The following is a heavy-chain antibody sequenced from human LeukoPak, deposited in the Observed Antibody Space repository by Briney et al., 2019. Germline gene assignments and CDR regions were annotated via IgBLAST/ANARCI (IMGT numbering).Heavy chain of an antibody. Sequence: SETLSLTCAVSGGSISSGGYSWSWIRQPPGKGLEWIGYIYHSGSTYYNPSLKSRVTISVDRSKNQFSLKLSSVTAADTAVYYCARGRDYGDYYYYYGLDVWGQGTTVTVSS. V-gene: IGHV4-30-2*01. CDR2: IYHSGST. J-gene: IGHJ6*02. D-gene: IGHD4-17*01. CDR3: ARGRDYGDYYYYYGLDV. CDR1: GGSISSGGYS.